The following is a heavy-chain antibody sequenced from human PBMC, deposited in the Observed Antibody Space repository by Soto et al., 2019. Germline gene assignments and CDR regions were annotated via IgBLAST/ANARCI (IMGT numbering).Heavy chain of an antibody. CDR1: GFPFSCYW. Sequence: EVQLVESGGDLVQRGGSLRLSCAASGFPFSCYWMHWVLHTPGKGLDWVARISGDGVTTYYADSVTGRFTVSRDNAKNTLSLQISGLRAEDTAVYYCAREYYGLLTGYYTDYWGQGTLVSVSS. CDR3: AREYYGLLTGYYTDY. J-gene: IGHJ4*02. D-gene: IGHD3-9*01. CDR2: ISGDGVTT. V-gene: IGHV3-74*01.